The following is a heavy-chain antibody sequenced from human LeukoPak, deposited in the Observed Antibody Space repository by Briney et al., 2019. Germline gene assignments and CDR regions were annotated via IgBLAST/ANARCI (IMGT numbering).Heavy chain of an antibody. V-gene: IGHV4-59*08. CDR3: ARHEESAYKYALDY. J-gene: IGHJ4*02. D-gene: IGHD2-2*01. CDR2: ISYSGST. CDR1: GASISSYY. Sequence: SETLSLTCTVSGASISSYYWSWIRQPPGKGLEWIAYISYSGSTNYNPSLKSRLAISIDTSKNQFSLELNSVTAADTAVYYCARHEESAYKYALDYWGQGTLVTVSS.